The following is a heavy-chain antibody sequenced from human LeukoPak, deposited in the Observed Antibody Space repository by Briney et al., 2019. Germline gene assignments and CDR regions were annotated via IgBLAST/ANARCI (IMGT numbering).Heavy chain of an antibody. Sequence: PGGSLRLSCAASGFTFSSSWMHWVRQAPEKGLVWVSRINSDGSSTTYADSVKGRFSISRDNAKNTLYPQMNSLRVEDTAVYYCARGRPHGNDYWGQGTLVTVSS. CDR1: GFTFSSSW. J-gene: IGHJ4*02. D-gene: IGHD4-23*01. CDR3: ARGRPHGNDY. V-gene: IGHV3-74*01. CDR2: INSDGSST.